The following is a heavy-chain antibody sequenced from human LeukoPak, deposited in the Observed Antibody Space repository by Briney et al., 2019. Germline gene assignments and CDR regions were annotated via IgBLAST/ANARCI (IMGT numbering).Heavy chain of an antibody. Sequence: SETLSLTCTVSGGSISSYYWDWIRQPAGKGLEWIGRISTTGSTNYNPSLKSRLTMSVDTSKNQFSLRLSSVSAADTAVYYCAREYSSSSGRTFDYWGQGTLVTVSS. D-gene: IGHD6-6*01. V-gene: IGHV4-4*07. CDR1: GGSISSYY. J-gene: IGHJ4*02. CDR2: ISTTGST. CDR3: AREYSSSSGRTFDY.